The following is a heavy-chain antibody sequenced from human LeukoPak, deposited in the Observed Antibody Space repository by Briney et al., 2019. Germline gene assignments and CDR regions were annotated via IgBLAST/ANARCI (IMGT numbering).Heavy chain of an antibody. Sequence: GGSLRLSCAASGFTFNSFAMNWVRQAPGQGLEWVSSLGGSDGDSHYADFVKGRFTISRDNSKNTLHLQMNSLRAEDTAVYYCAKSLGVGGYMRYKGFDQWGQGSLVTVSS. V-gene: IGHV3-23*01. J-gene: IGHJ4*02. CDR1: GFTFNSFA. D-gene: IGHD5-18*01. CDR3: AKSLGVGGYMRYKGFDQ. CDR2: LGGSDGDS.